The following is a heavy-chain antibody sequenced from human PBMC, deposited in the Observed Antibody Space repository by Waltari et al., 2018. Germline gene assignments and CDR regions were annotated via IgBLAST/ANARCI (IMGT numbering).Heavy chain of an antibody. V-gene: IGHV1-69*01. CDR1: GGTFSSYA. D-gene: IGHD3-9*01. J-gene: IGHJ4*02. CDR2: IIPIFGTA. Sequence: QVQLVQSGAEVKKPGSSVKVSCKASGGTFSSYAIRWVRPAPGQGLEWMGGIIPIFGTANYAQKFQGRVTITADESTSTAYMELSSLRSEDTAVYYCARARGRGLVITHFDYWGQGTLVTVSS. CDR3: ARARGRGLVITHFDY.